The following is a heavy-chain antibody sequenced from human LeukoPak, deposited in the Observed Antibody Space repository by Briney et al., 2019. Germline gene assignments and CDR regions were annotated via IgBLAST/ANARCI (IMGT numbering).Heavy chain of an antibody. V-gene: IGHV3-74*01. D-gene: IGHD6-13*01. Sequence: GGSLRLSCATSGFTLSSFWMHWVRQPPGKGLVWVSRINSDATNTNYADSVKGRFTISRDNAKNSLYLQMNSLRAEDTAVYYCARAPWAAAEFDFWGQGTLVTVSS. CDR2: INSDATNT. CDR3: ARAPWAAAEFDF. J-gene: IGHJ4*02. CDR1: GFTLSSFW.